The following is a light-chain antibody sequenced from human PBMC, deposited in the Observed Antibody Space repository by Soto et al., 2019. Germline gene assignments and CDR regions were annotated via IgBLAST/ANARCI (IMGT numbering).Light chain of an antibody. CDR1: QSVLHSSNNKNY. J-gene: IGKJ1*01. CDR2: GAS. CDR3: QQYGSSGT. V-gene: IGKV4-1*01. Sequence: DIVMTQSVDSLAVSLGERATINCKSSQSVLHSSNNKNYLAWYQQKPGQAPRLLIYGASNRATGIPDRFSGSGSGTDFTLTISRLEPEDFAVYYCQQYGSSGTFGQGTKVDIK.